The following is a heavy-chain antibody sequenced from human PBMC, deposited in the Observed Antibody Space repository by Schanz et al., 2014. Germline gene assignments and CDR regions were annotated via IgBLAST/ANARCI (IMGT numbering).Heavy chain of an antibody. V-gene: IGHV3-30*18. CDR3: AKGRFGELSAFDI. CDR1: GFTFSTYA. D-gene: IGHD3-10*01. CDR2: VSSDGNND. J-gene: IGHJ3*02. Sequence: VQLVESGGGLVQPGGSLRLSCAASGFTFSTYAMAWVRQAPGKGLEWVALVSSDGNNDYYTDSVKGRFTISRDNSKNTVHLQMNSLRAEDTAVYYCAKGRFGELSAFDIWGRGTMVTVSS.